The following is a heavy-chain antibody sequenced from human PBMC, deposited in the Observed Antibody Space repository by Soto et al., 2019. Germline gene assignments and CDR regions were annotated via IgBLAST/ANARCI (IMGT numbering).Heavy chain of an antibody. CDR3: ARERTGTTSIDV. V-gene: IGHV1-58*02. CDR1: GFTFTNSA. J-gene: IGHJ6*02. CDR2: IVVGSGNT. D-gene: IGHD1-1*01. Sequence: GASVKVSCKASGFTFTNSAIQWVRQARGQRLEWIGWIVVGSGNTNYAQKFQERVTITRDMSTSTAYMELSSLRSEDTAVYYCARERTGTTSIDVWGQGTTVTVSS.